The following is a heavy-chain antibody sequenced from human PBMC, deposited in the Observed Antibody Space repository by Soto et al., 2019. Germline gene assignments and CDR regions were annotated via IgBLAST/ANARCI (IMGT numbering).Heavy chain of an antibody. D-gene: IGHD2-15*01. CDR3: ARDETYSVY. J-gene: IGHJ4*02. V-gene: IGHV1-18*01. CDR2: ISADKGNT. Sequence: QVQLVQSGAEVKKTVASVKVSCKASGYTFTSYGINWVRQAPGHGLEWMGWISADKGNTNYAQKFQGRVTMTTDTSRSTAYMEMRSLRSDDTAVYYCARDETYSVYWGQGTLVTVSS. CDR1: GYTFTSYG.